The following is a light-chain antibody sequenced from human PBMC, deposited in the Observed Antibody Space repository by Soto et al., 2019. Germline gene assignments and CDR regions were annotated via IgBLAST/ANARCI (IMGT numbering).Light chain of an antibody. CDR2: SAS. CDR3: QQSYSTPIT. V-gene: IGKV1-39*01. Sequence: DVQVTQSPSSLSAAVGVRVTISCRTSQTIVTYLNWYQHKPGNAPKLLMFSASTLQSGVPSRFRGSGSGTEFTLTITSVQTDDFATYYCQQSYSTPITFGQGTRLEIK. CDR1: QTIVTY. J-gene: IGKJ5*01.